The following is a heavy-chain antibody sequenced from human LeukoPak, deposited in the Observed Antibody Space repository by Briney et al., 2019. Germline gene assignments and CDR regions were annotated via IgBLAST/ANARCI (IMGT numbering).Heavy chain of an antibody. Sequence: GESLKISCKGSGYSFTNYWIGWVRQMPGKGLEWMGIIYPGDSHSTYSPSFRGQVIISADKFISTAYLQWSSLKASDTAMYYCARRVSSGYSFGADYWGQGTLVTVSS. CDR3: ARRVSSGYSFGADY. CDR2: IYPGDSHS. J-gene: IGHJ4*02. V-gene: IGHV5-51*01. D-gene: IGHD5-18*01. CDR1: GYSFTNYW.